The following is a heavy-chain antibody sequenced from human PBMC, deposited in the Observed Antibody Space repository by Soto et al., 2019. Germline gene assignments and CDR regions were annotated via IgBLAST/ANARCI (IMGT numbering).Heavy chain of an antibody. J-gene: IGHJ4*02. Sequence: SETLSLTCTVSSGSISSSTYHWAWIRQPPGKGLEWIGSIYFSGTTYYSPSLKTRVTLFVDTSKNQFSLKLTSVTAADTAVYYCAAEISSAGHYWGRGTLVTVSS. CDR1: SGSISSSTYH. D-gene: IGHD6-13*01. CDR3: AAEISSAGHY. CDR2: IYFSGTT. V-gene: IGHV4-39*01.